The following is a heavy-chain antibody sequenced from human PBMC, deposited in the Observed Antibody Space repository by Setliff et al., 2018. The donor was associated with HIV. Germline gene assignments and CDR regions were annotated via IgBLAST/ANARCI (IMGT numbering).Heavy chain of an antibody. CDR1: GFTFSSYA. D-gene: IGHD3-10*01. J-gene: IGHJ6*02. Sequence: GGSLRLSCAASGFTFSSYAMHWVRQAPGKGPECVAVISDDGSTKHYGDSVKGRFTISRDNSKNTLYLQMNSLRAEDTAVYYCARSVIGYYYYGMDVWGQGTLVTVSS. V-gene: IGHV3-30*04. CDR2: ISDDGSTK. CDR3: ARSVIGYYYYGMDV.